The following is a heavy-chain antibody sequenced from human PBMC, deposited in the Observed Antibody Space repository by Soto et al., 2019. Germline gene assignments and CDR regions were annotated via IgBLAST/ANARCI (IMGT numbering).Heavy chain of an antibody. J-gene: IGHJ4*02. Sequence: QVQLVESGGGLVKTSGSLRIACAASGFTFSDYYMSWVRQAPGKGLEWVSYISSSGNTIYYADSVKGRFTISRDNAKNSLYLQLTSLRADDTSLYFCAKMSSENYYDPVFSWGQGTLVTVSS. V-gene: IGHV3-11*01. CDR2: ISSSGNTI. CDR1: GFTFSDYY. D-gene: IGHD3-22*01. CDR3: AKMSSENYYDPVFS.